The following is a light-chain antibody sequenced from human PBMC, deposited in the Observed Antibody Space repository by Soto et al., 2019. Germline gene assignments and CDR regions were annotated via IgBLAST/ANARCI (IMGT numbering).Light chain of an antibody. CDR2: WAS. CDR3: QQYYSTGFT. V-gene: IGKV4-1*01. Sequence: DIVMIQSPDSLAVSLGERATINCKSSQSVLYSSNNKNYLAWYQQKPGQPPKLLIYWASTRESGVPDRFSGSGSGTDFTLTISSLQAEDVAVYYCQQYYSTGFTFGPGTKVDIK. J-gene: IGKJ3*01. CDR1: QSVLYSSNNKNY.